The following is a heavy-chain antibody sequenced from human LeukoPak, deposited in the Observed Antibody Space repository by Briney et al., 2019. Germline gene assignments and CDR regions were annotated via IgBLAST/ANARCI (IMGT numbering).Heavy chain of an antibody. CDR3: ARERVRTRSAFEY. V-gene: IGHV3-33*01. CDR1: GXTFSSYG. J-gene: IGHJ4*02. Sequence: PGGSLRLSWAASGXTFSSYGMHWVRQAPGKGLEWVAVIWYDGSNKYYADSVKGRFTISRDNSKNTLYLQMNSLRAEDTAVYYCARERVRTRSAFEYWGQGTLATVSS. CDR2: IWYDGSNK. D-gene: IGHD1-14*01.